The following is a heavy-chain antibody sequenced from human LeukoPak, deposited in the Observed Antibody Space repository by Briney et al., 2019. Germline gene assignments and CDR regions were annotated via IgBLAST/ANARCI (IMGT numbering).Heavy chain of an antibody. Sequence: ASVKVSCKASGYTFTSYDINWVRQATGQGLEWMGWMNPNSGNTGYAQKFQGRVTMTRNTSISTAYMELSSLRSEDTAVYYCARVPTVTYYYYYYYGMDVWGQGTTVTVSS. CDR3: ARVPTVTYYYYYYYGMDV. CDR2: MNPNSGNT. CDR1: GYTFTSYD. D-gene: IGHD4-11*01. V-gene: IGHV1-8*01. J-gene: IGHJ6*02.